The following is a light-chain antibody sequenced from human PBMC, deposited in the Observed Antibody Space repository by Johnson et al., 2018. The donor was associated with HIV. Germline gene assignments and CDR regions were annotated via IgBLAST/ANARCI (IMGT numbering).Light chain of an antibody. CDR3: GTWDSSLTSYV. CDR1: SSNVGSSF. Sequence: QPVLTQPPSVSAAPGQTVTISCSGSSSNVGSSFVSWYRQVPGTAPKLLIYDNNKRPSGIPGRFSGSKSGRSATLGITGLQTGDEADYYCGTWDSSLTSYVFGAGTKVTVL. J-gene: IGLJ1*01. CDR2: DNN. V-gene: IGLV1-51*01.